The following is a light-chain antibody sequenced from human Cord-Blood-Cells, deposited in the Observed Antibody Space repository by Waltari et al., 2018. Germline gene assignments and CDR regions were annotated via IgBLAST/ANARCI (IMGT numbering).Light chain of an antibody. CDR1: ISDVGGYNY. J-gene: IGLJ1*01. CDR3: CSYAGSYTYV. Sequence: QSALTQPRSVSGSPGQSVTTACTGTISDVGGYNYVSWYQQHPGKAPKLMIYDVSKRPSGVPDRFSGSKSGNTASLTISGLQAEDEADYYCCSYAGSYTYVFGTGTKVTVL. CDR2: DVS. V-gene: IGLV2-11*01.